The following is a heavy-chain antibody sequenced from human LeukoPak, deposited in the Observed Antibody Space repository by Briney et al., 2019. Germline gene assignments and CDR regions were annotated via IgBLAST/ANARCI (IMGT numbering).Heavy chain of an antibody. V-gene: IGHV4-38-2*02. J-gene: IGHJ3*02. CDR2: FNHSWGA. CDR1: GYSISSGYY. D-gene: IGHD3-22*01. CDR3: ARVETYYYDSSGYYNDAFDI. Sequence: SETLSLTCTVSGYSISSGYYWGWIRQPPGKGLEWIGEFNHSWGAKYNPSLKSRVTISVDKSKNQFSLKLSSVTAADTAVYYCARVETYYYDSSGYYNDAFDIWGQGTMVTVSS.